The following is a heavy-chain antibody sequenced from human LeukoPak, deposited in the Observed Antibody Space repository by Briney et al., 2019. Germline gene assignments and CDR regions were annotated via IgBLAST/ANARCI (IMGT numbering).Heavy chain of an antibody. J-gene: IGHJ4*02. V-gene: IGHV3-30*01. CDR3: ASDLSSSHTFDY. CDR1: GFTFSSYA. D-gene: IGHD6-6*01. CDR2: ISYDGSNK. Sequence: GGSLRLSCAASGFTFSSYAMHWVRQAPGKGLEWVAVISYDGSNKYYADSVKGRFTISRDNSKNTLYLQMNSLRAEDTAVYYCASDLSSSHTFDYWGQGTLVTVSS.